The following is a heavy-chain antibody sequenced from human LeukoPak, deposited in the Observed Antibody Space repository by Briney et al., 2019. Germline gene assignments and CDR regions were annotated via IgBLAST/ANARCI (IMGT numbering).Heavy chain of an antibody. Sequence: GGSLRLSCAASGFTFSSYSMNWVRQAPGKGLEWVSYISSSSSTIYYADSVKGRFTISRDNAMNTVYLQMNSLRAEDTAVYYCARVLSGSWDWFDPWGQGALVTVSS. J-gene: IGHJ5*02. CDR2: ISSSSSTI. V-gene: IGHV3-48*04. D-gene: IGHD3-22*01. CDR3: ARVLSGSWDWFDP. CDR1: GFTFSSYS.